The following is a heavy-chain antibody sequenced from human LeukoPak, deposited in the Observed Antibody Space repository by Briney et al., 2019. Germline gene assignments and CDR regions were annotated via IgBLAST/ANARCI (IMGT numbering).Heavy chain of an antibody. CDR3: ARGPAIVVVPAANPFDY. J-gene: IGHJ4*02. CDR2: INHSGST. D-gene: IGHD2-2*01. V-gene: IGHV4-34*01. CDR1: GGSFSGYY. Sequence: SETLSLTCAVYGGSFSGYYWSWIRQPPGKGLEWIGEINHSGSTNYNPSLKSRVTISVDTSKNQLSLKLSSVTAADTAVYYCARGPAIVVVPAANPFDYWGQGTLVTVSS.